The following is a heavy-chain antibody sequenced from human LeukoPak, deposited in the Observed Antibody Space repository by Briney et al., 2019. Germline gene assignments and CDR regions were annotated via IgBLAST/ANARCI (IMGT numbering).Heavy chain of an antibody. Sequence: GGSLRLSCAASGFTFSSYSMNWVRQAPGKGLEWVSYISSSSSTIYYADSVKGRFTISRDNAKNSLYLQMNSLRDEDTAVYYCARDQRGGVTGTIGGVAFDIWGQGTMVTVSS. CDR1: GFTFSSYS. CDR3: ARDQRGGVTGTIGGVAFDI. CDR2: ISSSSSTI. D-gene: IGHD1-7*01. J-gene: IGHJ3*02. V-gene: IGHV3-48*02.